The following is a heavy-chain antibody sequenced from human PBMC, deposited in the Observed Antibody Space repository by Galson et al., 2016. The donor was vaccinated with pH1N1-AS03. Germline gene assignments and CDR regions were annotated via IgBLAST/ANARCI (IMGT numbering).Heavy chain of an antibody. CDR3: ARAAPFDP. Sequence: QSGAEVKKPGDSLKISCKASGYTFPNFGMSWVRQAPGQGLEWMGWISPQNGNTQYAQRLEGRVTMTTDTSTSTAYMELWSLTYDDTAVYYCARAAPFDPWGQGTLVIVSS. J-gene: IGHJ5*02. CDR1: GYTFPNFG. D-gene: IGHD2-15*01. CDR2: ISPQNGNT. V-gene: IGHV1-18*04.